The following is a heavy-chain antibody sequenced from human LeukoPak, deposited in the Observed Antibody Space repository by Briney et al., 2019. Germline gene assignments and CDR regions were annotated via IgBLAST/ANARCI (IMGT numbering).Heavy chain of an antibody. CDR2: FDPEDGET. D-gene: IGHD3-22*01. J-gene: IGHJ3*02. V-gene: IGHV1-24*01. CDR3: ATDHIRRGLGIVVVIGAFDI. Sequence: ASVKVSCKVSGYTLTELSMHWVRQAPGKGLEWMGGFDPEDGETIYAQKFQGRVTMTEDTSTDTAYMELSSLRSEDTAVYYCATDHIRRGLGIVVVIGAFDIWGQGTMVTVSS. CDR1: GYTLTELS.